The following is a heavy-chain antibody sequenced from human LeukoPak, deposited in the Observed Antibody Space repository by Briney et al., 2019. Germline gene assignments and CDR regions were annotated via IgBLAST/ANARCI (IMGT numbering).Heavy chain of an antibody. D-gene: IGHD5/OR15-5a*01. CDR2: ISGTGGST. CDR1: GFTFSTYA. CDR3: ARHNRPVNIVSRGAFDI. J-gene: IGHJ3*02. V-gene: IGHV3-23*01. Sequence: PGGSLRLSCAASGFTFSTYAMTWVRQAPGKGLEWVSLISGTGGSTYYADSVKGRFTISRDNSMNTLYLQMNSLKASDTAMYYCARHNRPVNIVSRGAFDIWGQGTMVTVSS.